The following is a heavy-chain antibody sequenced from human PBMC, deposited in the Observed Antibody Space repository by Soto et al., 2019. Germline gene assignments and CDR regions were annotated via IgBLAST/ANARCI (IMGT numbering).Heavy chain of an antibody. Sequence: EVQVVESGGGLVQPGGSLRLSCAASGFTFSDHYMDWVRQAPGKGLEWVGRSRNKANSYTTDYAASVKGRFTISRDDSKNSLYLQMNSLKTEDAAVYYCARGSISTRELDYWDQGTVVTVSS. V-gene: IGHV3-72*01. CDR2: SRNKANSYTT. D-gene: IGHD2-2*01. CDR1: GFTFSDHY. J-gene: IGHJ4*02. CDR3: ARGSISTRELDY.